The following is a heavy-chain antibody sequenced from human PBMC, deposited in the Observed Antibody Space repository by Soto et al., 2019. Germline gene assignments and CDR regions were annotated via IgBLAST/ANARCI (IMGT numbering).Heavy chain of an antibody. CDR3: ARSCWELRGGFDY. D-gene: IGHD1-26*01. CDR1: GDSVSSNSAA. Sequence: SLTLSLSCAISGDSVSSNSAAWNWIRQSPSRCLEWLGRTYYRSKWYNDYGVSVKRRITINPDTSKNQFSLQLNSVTPEDTAVYHCARSCWELRGGFDYWGQGTRGTVSS. V-gene: IGHV6-1*01. J-gene: IGHJ4*02. CDR2: TYYRSKWYN.